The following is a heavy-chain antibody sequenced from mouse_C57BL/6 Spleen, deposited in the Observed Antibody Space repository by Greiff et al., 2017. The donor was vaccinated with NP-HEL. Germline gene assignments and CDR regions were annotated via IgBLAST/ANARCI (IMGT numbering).Heavy chain of an antibody. D-gene: IGHD4-1*01. CDR1: GYTFTDYY. V-gene: IGHV1-26*01. CDR2: INPNNGGT. Sequence: VQLQQSGPELVKPGASVKISCKASGYTFTDYYMNWVKQSHGKSLEWIGDINPNNGGTSYNQKFKGKATLTVDKSSSTAYMELRSLTSEDSAVYYCARPLTGTGGYFDVWGTGTTVTVSS. J-gene: IGHJ1*03. CDR3: ARPLTGTGGYFDV.